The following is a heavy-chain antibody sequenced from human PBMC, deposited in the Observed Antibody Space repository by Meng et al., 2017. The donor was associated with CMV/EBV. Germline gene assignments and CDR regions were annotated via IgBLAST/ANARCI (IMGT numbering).Heavy chain of an antibody. CDR2: MNPNSGNT. J-gene: IGHJ6*02. V-gene: IGHV1-8*03. CDR3: ARENYYYGMDV. Sequence: ASVKVSCKASGDTHSKYVTSWVRQATGQGLEWMGWMNPNSGNTGYAQKFQGRVTITRNTSISTAYMELSSLRSEDTAVYYCARENYYYGMDVWGQGTTVTVSS. CDR1: GDTHSKYV.